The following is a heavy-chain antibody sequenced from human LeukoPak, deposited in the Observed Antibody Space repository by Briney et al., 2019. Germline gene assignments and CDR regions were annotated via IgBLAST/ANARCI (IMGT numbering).Heavy chain of an antibody. V-gene: IGHV4-61*01. J-gene: IGHJ4*02. CDR3: ARDSYSSSWYGYFDY. D-gene: IGHD6-13*01. CDR1: GGSVSSGSYY. CDR2: IYYSGST. Sequence: KTSETLSLTCTVSGGSVSSGSYYWSWIRQPPGKGLEWIGYIYYSGSTNYNPSLKSRVTMSLDTSKNQFSLKLSSVTAADTAVYYCARDSYSSSWYGYFDYWGQGTLVTVSS.